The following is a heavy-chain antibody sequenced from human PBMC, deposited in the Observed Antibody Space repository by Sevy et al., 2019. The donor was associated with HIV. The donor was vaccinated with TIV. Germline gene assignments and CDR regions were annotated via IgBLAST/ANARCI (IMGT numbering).Heavy chain of an antibody. CDR3: ARLRRPTRYSGYDSDGMDV. Sequence: GGSLRLSCAASGFTFSSYAMHWVRQAPGKGLEWVAVISYDGSNKYYADSVKGRFTISRDNSKNTLYLQMNSLRAEDTAVYYCARLRRPTRYSGYDSDGMDVWGQGTTVTVSS. D-gene: IGHD5-12*01. V-gene: IGHV3-30-3*01. CDR2: ISYDGSNK. CDR1: GFTFSSYA. J-gene: IGHJ6*02.